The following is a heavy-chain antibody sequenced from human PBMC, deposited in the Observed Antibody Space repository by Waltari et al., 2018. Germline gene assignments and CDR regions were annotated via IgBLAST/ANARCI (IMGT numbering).Heavy chain of an antibody. CDR1: GYSISSGYY. V-gene: IGHV4-38-2*01. J-gene: IGHJ4*02. D-gene: IGHD6-19*01. CDR3: ARSGSGWLYYFDY. CDR2: IYHSGST. Sequence: QVQLQESGPGLVKPSETLSLTCAVSGYSISSGYYWGWIRQPPGKGLEWIGSIYHSGSTYYNPSLKSRLTISVDTSKNQFSLKLSSVTAADTAVYYCARSGSGWLYYFDYWGQGTLVTVSS.